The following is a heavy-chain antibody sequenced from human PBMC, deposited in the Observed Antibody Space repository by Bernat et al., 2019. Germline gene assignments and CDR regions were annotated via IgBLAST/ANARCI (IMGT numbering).Heavy chain of an antibody. J-gene: IGHJ6*02. CDR2: IYPGDSDT. CDR3: ARQNLHYYPGLDV. Sequence: EVQLVQSGAEVKKPGESLKISCKGSGYSFTSYWIGWVRQMPGKGLEWMGIIYPGDSDTRYSPSFQGQVHIPGDKSISNAYLQWSSLKASDTAMYYCARQNLHYYPGLDVWGQGTTVTVSS. V-gene: IGHV5-51*01. CDR1: GYSFTSYW.